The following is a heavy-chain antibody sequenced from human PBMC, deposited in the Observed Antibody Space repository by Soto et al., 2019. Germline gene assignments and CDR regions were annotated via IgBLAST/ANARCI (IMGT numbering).Heavy chain of an antibody. CDR2: IGGSGTNT. D-gene: IGHD3-10*01. CDR3: ARSGYYGSGSYYNGP. V-gene: IGHV3-23*01. Sequence: GGSLRLSCAASGFTFSNYAMSWVRQAPGKGLEWVSLIGGSGTNTYYADSVKGRFTISRDNSKNTLYLQMNSLRAEDTAVYYCARSGYYGSGSYYNGPWGQGTLVTVSS. CDR1: GFTFSNYA. J-gene: IGHJ5*02.